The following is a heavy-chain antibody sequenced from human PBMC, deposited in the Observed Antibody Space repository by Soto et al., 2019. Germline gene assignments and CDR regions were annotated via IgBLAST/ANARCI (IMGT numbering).Heavy chain of an antibody. CDR3: ARDQHDFRNGSYYYAMEV. V-gene: IGHV4-61*01. CDR2: IYYTGST. Sequence: SETLSLTCTVSGGSVSSESHYWSWIRQTPGKGLEWIGYIYYTGSTNYNPSLKGRVTMSVDTSRDQVSLRLRSVTRADTAVYYCARDQHDFRNGSYYYAMEVWGQGTKVTVSS. D-gene: IGHD3-3*01. J-gene: IGHJ6*02. CDR1: GGSVSSESHY.